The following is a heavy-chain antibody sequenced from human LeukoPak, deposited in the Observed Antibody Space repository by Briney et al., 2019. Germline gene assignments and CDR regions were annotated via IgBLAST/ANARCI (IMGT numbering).Heavy chain of an antibody. CDR1: GYSFTGYY. Sequence: GASVKVSFKASGYSFTGYYMHCVRQAPGQGLERMGWINPNSGGTNYAQKLQGRVTMTTDTSTSTAYMELRSLRSDDTAVYYCARVAGYFGYFDYWGQGTLVTVSS. J-gene: IGHJ4*02. CDR3: ARVAGYFGYFDY. D-gene: IGHD3-22*01. V-gene: IGHV1-2*02. CDR2: INPNSGGT.